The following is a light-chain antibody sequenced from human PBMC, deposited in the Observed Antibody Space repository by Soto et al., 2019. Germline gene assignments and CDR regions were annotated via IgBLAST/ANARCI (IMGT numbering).Light chain of an antibody. Sequence: DIQMTQSPSSLSASVGDRVTITCRASQGISNYLAWYQQKPGKVPKLLIYAASTLQSGVPSRFRGSGSGTDFTLTISSLQPEDVATYFCQKYKSALFTFGPGTKVDIK. J-gene: IGKJ3*01. CDR3: QKYKSALFT. V-gene: IGKV1-27*01. CDR1: QGISNY. CDR2: AAS.